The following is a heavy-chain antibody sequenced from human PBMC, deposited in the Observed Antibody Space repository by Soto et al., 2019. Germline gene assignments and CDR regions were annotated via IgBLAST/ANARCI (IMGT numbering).Heavy chain of an antibody. CDR1: GFTFDDYA. CDR2: ISWNSGSI. Sequence: EVQLVESGGGLVQPGRSLRLSCAASGFTFDDYAMHWVRQAPGKGLEWVSGISWNSGSIGYADSVKGRFTISRDNAKNYLYLQMNSLRAEDTALYYCAKDIVGANNGYYFDYWGQGTLVTVSS. CDR3: AKDIVGANNGYYFDY. V-gene: IGHV3-9*01. J-gene: IGHJ4*02. D-gene: IGHD1-26*01.